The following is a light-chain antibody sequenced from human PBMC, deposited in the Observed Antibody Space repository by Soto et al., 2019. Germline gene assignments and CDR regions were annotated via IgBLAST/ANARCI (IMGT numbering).Light chain of an antibody. Sequence: QSALTQPASVSGSPGQSITISCTGTSSDIGGYNYVSWYQQLPGKVPKLIIYDVSNRPSGVSDRFSGSKSGNAASLTISGLQAEDEADYYCSPYTSTSHPYVFGTGTKLTVL. CDR2: DVS. CDR1: SSDIGGYNY. V-gene: IGLV2-14*03. J-gene: IGLJ1*01. CDR3: SPYTSTSHPYV.